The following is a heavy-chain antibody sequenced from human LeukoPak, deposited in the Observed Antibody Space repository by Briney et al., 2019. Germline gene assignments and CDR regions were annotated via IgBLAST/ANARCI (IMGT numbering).Heavy chain of an antibody. J-gene: IGHJ6*02. CDR2: IYYSGST. CDR1: GGSISSYY. V-gene: IGHV4-59*01. CDR3: ARGSYYGSGSYYSVGPYYGMDV. D-gene: IGHD3-10*01. Sequence: SETLSLTCTVSGGSISSYYWSWIRQPPGKGLEGIGYIYYSGSTNYNPSLKSRVTISVDTSKNQFSLKLSSVTAADTAVYYCARGSYYGSGSYYSVGPYYGMDVWGQGTTVTVSS.